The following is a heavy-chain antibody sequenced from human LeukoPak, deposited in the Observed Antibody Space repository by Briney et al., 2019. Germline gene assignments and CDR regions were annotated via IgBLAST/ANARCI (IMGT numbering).Heavy chain of an antibody. Sequence: PGRSLRLSCAASGFTFSSYGMHWVRQAPGKGLEWVAVISYDGSNKYYADSVNGRFTIPRDNSKNTLSLQMNSLRAEDTAVYYCAKSPSGRSRISRFDYWGQGILVTVSS. CDR3: AKSPSGRSRISRFDY. D-gene: IGHD1-26*01. V-gene: IGHV3-30*18. CDR2: ISYDGSNK. J-gene: IGHJ4*02. CDR1: GFTFSSYG.